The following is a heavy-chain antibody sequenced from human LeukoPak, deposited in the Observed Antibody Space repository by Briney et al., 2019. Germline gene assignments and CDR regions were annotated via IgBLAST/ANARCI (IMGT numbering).Heavy chain of an antibody. V-gene: IGHV3-21*01. D-gene: IGHD4-23*01. CDR3: ASQGGKSNA. Sequence: GGSLRLSCAASGFTFSSYAMSWVRQAPGKGLEWVSSISSSSSYIYYADSVKGRFTISRDNAKNSLYLQMNSLRAEDTAVYYCASQGGKSNAWGQGTLVTVSS. CDR2: ISSSSSYI. J-gene: IGHJ5*02. CDR1: GFTFSSYA.